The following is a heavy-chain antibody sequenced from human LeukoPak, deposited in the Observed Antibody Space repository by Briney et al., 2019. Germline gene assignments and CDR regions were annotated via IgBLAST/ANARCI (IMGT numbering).Heavy chain of an antibody. CDR2: IIPIFGTA. Sequence: SVKVSCKASGGTFSSYAISWVRQAPGQGLEWMGRIIPIFGTANYAQKFQGRATITTDESTSTAYMELSSLRSEDTAVYYCARTHIAVVTANYYMDVWGKGTTVTVSS. D-gene: IGHD2-21*02. CDR3: ARTHIAVVTANYYMDV. CDR1: GGTFSSYA. J-gene: IGHJ6*03. V-gene: IGHV1-69*05.